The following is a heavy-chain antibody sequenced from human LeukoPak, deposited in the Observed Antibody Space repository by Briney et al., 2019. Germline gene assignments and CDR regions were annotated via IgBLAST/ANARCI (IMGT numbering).Heavy chain of an antibody. Sequence: GGSLRLSCAASGFTFSSYEMNWVRQAPGKGLEWVSYISSSGSTIYYADSVKGRFTISRDNAKNSLYLQMNSLRAEDTAVYYCARSSGWLTAYWGQGTLVTVSS. J-gene: IGHJ4*02. D-gene: IGHD6-19*01. CDR1: GFTFSSYE. CDR2: ISSSGSTI. V-gene: IGHV3-48*03. CDR3: ARSSGWLTAY.